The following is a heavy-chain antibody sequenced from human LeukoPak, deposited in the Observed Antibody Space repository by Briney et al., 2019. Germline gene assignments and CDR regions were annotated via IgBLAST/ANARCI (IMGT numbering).Heavy chain of an antibody. Sequence: PGGSLKLSCAASGFTFSGSAMHWVRQASGKGLEWVGRIRSKANSYATAYAASVKGRFTISRDDSKNTVYLQMNSLKTEDTAVYYCTRPFYCSSTSCYEDYWGQGTLVTVSS. CDR2: IRSKANSYAT. CDR1: GFTFSGSA. J-gene: IGHJ4*02. CDR3: TRPFYCSSTSCYEDY. D-gene: IGHD2-2*01. V-gene: IGHV3-73*01.